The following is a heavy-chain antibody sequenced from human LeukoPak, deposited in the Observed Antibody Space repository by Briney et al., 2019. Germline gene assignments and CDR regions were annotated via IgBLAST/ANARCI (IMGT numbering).Heavy chain of an antibody. V-gene: IGHV3-66*01. CDR1: GFTVSSNY. J-gene: IGHJ6*02. CDR3: ARDPYYYGMDV. CDR2: IYSGGST. Sequence: GGSLRLSCAASGFTVSSNYMSWVRQAPGKGLEWVSVIYSGGSTYYADSVKGRFTISRGNSKNTLYLQMNSLRAEDTAVYYCARDPYYYGMDVWGQGTTVTVSS.